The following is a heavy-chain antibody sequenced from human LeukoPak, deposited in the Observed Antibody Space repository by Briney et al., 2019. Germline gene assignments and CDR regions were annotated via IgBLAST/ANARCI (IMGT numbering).Heavy chain of an antibody. Sequence: SETLSLTCTVSGGSISSYYWSWIRQPPGKGLEWIGSIYYSGSTYYNPSLKSRVTISVDTSKNQFSLKLSSVTAADTAVYYCVLGITIFGVVRFFDYWGQGTLVTVSS. D-gene: IGHD3-3*01. V-gene: IGHV4-59*05. CDR1: GGSISSYY. J-gene: IGHJ4*02. CDR2: IYYSGST. CDR3: VLGITIFGVVRFFDY.